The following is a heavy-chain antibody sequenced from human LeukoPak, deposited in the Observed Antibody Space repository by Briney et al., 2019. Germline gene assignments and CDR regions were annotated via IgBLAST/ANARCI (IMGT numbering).Heavy chain of an antibody. J-gene: IGHJ6*03. Sequence: PGGSLRLSCAASGFTFSAAAMHWVRQASGKGLEGVGRIRRKAHSYATAYGASVKGRFTISRDDSKNTAYLQMNSLKTEDTAVYYCTREASSNYYYYMDVWSKGTSVTVSS. CDR2: IRRKAHSYAT. V-gene: IGHV3-73*01. D-gene: IGHD3-10*01. CDR1: GFTFSAAA. CDR3: TREASSNYYYYMDV.